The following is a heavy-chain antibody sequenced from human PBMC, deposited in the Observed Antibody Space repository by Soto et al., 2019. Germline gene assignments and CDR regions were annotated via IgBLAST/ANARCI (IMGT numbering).Heavy chain of an antibody. Sequence: QVQLVESGGGVVQPGGSLRLSYVGSGFTLSSHGMHWVRQAPGKGLEWVAVISYDGSNKYYADSVKGRFSISRDDSKNTLYLQMDSLRGEDTAVYYCARDRTFSWSLDYWGQGTLVTVSS. D-gene: IGHD6-13*01. CDR1: GFTLSSHG. V-gene: IGHV3-30*03. CDR2: ISYDGSNK. J-gene: IGHJ4*02. CDR3: ARDRTFSWSLDY.